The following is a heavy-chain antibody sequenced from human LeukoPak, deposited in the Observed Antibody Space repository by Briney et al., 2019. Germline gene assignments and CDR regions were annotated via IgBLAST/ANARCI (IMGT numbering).Heavy chain of an antibody. Sequence: GGSLRLSCAASGFTFSNAWMSWVRQAPGEGLEWVGRIKSKTDGGTTDYAAPVKGRFTNSRDDSKNTLYLQMNSLKTEDTAVYYCTGVVVIIGYNWFDPRGQGTLVTVSS. D-gene: IGHD3-22*01. V-gene: IGHV3-15*01. J-gene: IGHJ5*02. CDR3: TGVVVIIGYNWFDP. CDR2: IKSKTDGGTT. CDR1: GFTFSNAW.